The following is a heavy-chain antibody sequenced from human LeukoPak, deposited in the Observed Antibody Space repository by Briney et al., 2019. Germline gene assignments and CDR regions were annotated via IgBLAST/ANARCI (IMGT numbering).Heavy chain of an antibody. V-gene: IGHV3-7*01. D-gene: IGHD2-21*02. CDR1: GFTFSSYW. J-gene: IGHJ4*02. CDR2: IKQDGSEK. Sequence: GGFLRLSCAASGFTFSSYWMSWVRQAPGKGLEWVANIKQDGSEKYYVDSVKGRFTISRDNAKNSLYLQMNSLRAEDTAVYYCARDVAYCGGDCYSDWGQGTLVTVSS. CDR3: ARDVAYCGGDCYSD.